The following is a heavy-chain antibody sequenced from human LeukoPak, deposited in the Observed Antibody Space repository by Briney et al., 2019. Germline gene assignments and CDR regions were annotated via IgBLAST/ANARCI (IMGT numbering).Heavy chain of an antibody. CDR2: INPGDSDT. J-gene: IGHJ6*02. D-gene: IGHD6-13*01. V-gene: IGHV5-51*01. CDR1: GYTFRNYW. CDR3: ARHRAAGGSYYYGADV. Sequence: GESLKISCKGSGYTFRNYWIAWVRQMPGKCLEWMGIINPGDSDTRYSPSFQGQVTISADESTTTAYLQWSSLKASDSAMYYCARHRAAGGSYYYGADVWGQGTTVTVSS.